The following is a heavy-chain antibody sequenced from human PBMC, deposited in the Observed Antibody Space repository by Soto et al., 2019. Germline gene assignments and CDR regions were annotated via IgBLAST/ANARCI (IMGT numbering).Heavy chain of an antibody. CDR2: IRSKGYGGTT. D-gene: IGHD3-22*01. V-gene: IGHV3-49*03. CDR1: GFTFGDYA. CDR3: TRALLLHASSGYPFDY. J-gene: IGHJ4*02. Sequence: PGGSLRLSCTASGFTFGDYAMSCFRQAPGKGLEWVGFIRSKGYGGTTEYAGSVKGRFTISRDDSKSIPYLQMNSLKTEDTAVYYCTRALLLHASSGYPFDYWAQGTLVTAAS.